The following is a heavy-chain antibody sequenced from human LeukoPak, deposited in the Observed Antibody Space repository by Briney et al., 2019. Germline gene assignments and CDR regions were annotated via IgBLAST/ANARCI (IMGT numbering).Heavy chain of an antibody. D-gene: IGHD3-9*01. CDR3: AREYDILTGYELMFDP. CDR1: GFTFSSYS. V-gene: IGHV3-21*01. Sequence: GGSLILSCAASGFTFSSYSMNWVRQAPGKGLEWVSSISSSSSYVYYADSVKGRFTISRDNAKNSLYLQMNSLRAEDTAVYYCAREYDILTGYELMFDPWGQGTLVTVSS. J-gene: IGHJ5*02. CDR2: ISSSSSYV.